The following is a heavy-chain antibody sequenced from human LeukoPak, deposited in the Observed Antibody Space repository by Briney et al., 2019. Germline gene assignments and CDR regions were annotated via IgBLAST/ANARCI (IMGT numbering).Heavy chain of an antibody. J-gene: IGHJ4*02. Sequence: GGSLRLSCAASGFTFNSYWMSWVRQAPGKGLEWVANIKQDGSEKYYVDSVKGRFTISRDNAKNSLYLQMNSLRAEDTAVYCCARDTDIVAAGSDYWGQGTLVTVSS. V-gene: IGHV3-7*03. CDR1: GFTFNSYW. D-gene: IGHD6-13*01. CDR3: ARDTDIVAAGSDY. CDR2: IKQDGSEK.